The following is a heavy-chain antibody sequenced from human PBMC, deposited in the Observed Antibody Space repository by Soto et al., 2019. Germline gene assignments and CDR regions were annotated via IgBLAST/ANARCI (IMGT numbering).Heavy chain of an antibody. CDR2: TNPNSGGT. CDR1: GYTFTGYY. CDR3: ARGGTTVNTDPADAVDI. J-gene: IGHJ3*02. V-gene: IGHV1-2*04. Sequence: QVQLVQSGAEVKKPGASVKVSCKAPGYTFTGYYMHWVRQAPGQGLEWMGWTNPNSGGTNYAQKFQGWVTMTRDTSISTAYMELSRLRSDDTAVYYCARGGTTVNTDPADAVDIWGQGTMVTVSS. D-gene: IGHD4-17*01.